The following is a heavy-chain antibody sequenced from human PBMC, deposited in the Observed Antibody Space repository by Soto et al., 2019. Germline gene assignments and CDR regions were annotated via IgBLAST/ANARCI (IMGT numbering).Heavy chain of an antibody. CDR3: AKRGYNSVQGTRGGFDY. D-gene: IGHD6-19*01. Sequence: QVQLVESGGGLVKPGGSLRLSCAASGFTFSDYYMSWSRQAPGKGLEWVSYISSSGSTIYYADSVKGRFTVSRDNAKNSLYLQMNSLRAEDTAVYNCAKRGYNSVQGTRGGFDYWGQGTLVTVSS. CDR1: GFTFSDYY. J-gene: IGHJ4*02. V-gene: IGHV3-11*01. CDR2: ISSSGSTI.